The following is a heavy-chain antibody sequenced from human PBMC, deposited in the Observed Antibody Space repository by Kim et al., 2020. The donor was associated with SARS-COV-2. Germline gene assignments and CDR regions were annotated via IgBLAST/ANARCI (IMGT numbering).Heavy chain of an antibody. D-gene: IGHD6-19*01. V-gene: IGHV3-23*01. Sequence: GGSLRLSCAASGFTFSSYAMSWVRQAPGKGLEWVSAISGSGGSTYYADSVKGRFTISRDNSKNTLYLQMNSLRAEDTAVYYCAKGIGCSSGWYRGGDYWGQGTLVTVSS. CDR3: AKGIGCSSGWYRGGDY. CDR2: ISGSGGST. J-gene: IGHJ4*02. CDR1: GFTFSSYA.